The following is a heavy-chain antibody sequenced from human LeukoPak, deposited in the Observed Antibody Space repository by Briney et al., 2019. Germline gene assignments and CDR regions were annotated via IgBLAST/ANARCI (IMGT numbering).Heavy chain of an antibody. J-gene: IGHJ4*02. D-gene: IGHD2-2*01. Sequence: AGGSLRLSCAASGFTVSSNYMSWVRQAPGKGLEWVSVIYSGGSTYYADSVKGRFTISRDNSKNTLYLQMNSLRAEDTAVYYCASLCSSTSCYGFDYWGQGTLVTVSS. V-gene: IGHV3-66*01. CDR3: ASLCSSTSCYGFDY. CDR2: IYSGGST. CDR1: GFTVSSNY.